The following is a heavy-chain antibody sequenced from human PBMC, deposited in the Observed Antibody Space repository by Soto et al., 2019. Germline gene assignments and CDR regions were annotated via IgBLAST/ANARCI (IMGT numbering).Heavy chain of an antibody. CDR2: ISSNGGST. J-gene: IGHJ4*02. CDR1: GFTFSSYA. V-gene: IGHV3-64*01. CDR3: AHSAY. D-gene: IGHD4-4*01. Sequence: SLRLSCAASGFTFSSYAMHWVRQAPGKGLEYVSAISSNGGSTYYANSVKGRFTISRDNSKNQVVLTMTNMDPVDTATYYCAHSAYWGQGTLVTVSS.